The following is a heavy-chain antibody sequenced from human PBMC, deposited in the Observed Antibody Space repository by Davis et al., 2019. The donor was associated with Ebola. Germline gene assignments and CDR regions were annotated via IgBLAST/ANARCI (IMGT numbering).Heavy chain of an antibody. D-gene: IGHD3-22*01. CDR1: GGTFISYT. CDR3: ARDKFYFDTSGYFEY. V-gene: IGHV1-3*01. J-gene: IGHJ4*02. CDR2: INAGNGNT. Sequence: AASVKVSCKASGGTFISYTLHWVRQAPGQRLEWMGWINAGNGNTKYSQKFQGRVTITRDTSANTAYMELSSLRSEDTAVYYCARDKFYFDTSGYFEYWGQGTLVTVSS.